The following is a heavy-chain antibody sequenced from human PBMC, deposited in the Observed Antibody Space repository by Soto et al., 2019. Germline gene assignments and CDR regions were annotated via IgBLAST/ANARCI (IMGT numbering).Heavy chain of an antibody. V-gene: IGHV4-39*01. CDR1: GGSIISSSNH. CDR2: IYYSENT. Sequence: SETLSLTWTVSGGSIISSSNHWGWIRKPPGKGLEWIGNIYYSENTYYNPSLKSRVTISVDTSKNQFSLRLTSVTAADTAVYYCATHPPYGPLDHWGQGTLVTVSS. J-gene: IGHJ4*02. CDR3: ATHPPYGPLDH. D-gene: IGHD4-17*01.